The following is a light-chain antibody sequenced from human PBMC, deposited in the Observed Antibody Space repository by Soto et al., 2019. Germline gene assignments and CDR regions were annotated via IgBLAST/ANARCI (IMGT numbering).Light chain of an antibody. CDR3: SSFTSSTTYV. Sequence: QSVLTQSASVSGSPGQSITISCTGTSSDVGNYNYASWYQQHPGEVPKLIIFNVNNRPSGVSNRFSGSKSGNTASLTISGLQAEDEADYYCSSFTSSTTYVFGNGTKVTVL. CDR1: SSDVGNYNY. J-gene: IGLJ1*01. V-gene: IGLV2-14*01. CDR2: NVN.